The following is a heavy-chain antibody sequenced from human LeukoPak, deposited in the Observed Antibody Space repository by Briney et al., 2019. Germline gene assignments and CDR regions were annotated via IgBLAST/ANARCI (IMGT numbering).Heavy chain of an antibody. J-gene: IGHJ3*02. D-gene: IGHD5-24*01. Sequence: SETLSLTCTVSGGSISSGDYYWSWIRQPPGKGLEWIGYIYYSGSTYYNPSLKSRVTISVDTSKNQFSLKLSSVTAADTAVYYCARAEMATMGTAFDIWGQGTMVTVSS. CDR2: IYYSGST. V-gene: IGHV4-30-4*01. CDR1: GGSISSGDYY. CDR3: ARAEMATMGTAFDI.